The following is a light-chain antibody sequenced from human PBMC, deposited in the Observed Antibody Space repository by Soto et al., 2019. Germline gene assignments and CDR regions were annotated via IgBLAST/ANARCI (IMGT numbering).Light chain of an antibody. V-gene: IGLV3-1*01. CDR2: EDR. J-gene: IGLJ2*01. Sequence: SYELTQPPSVSVSPGQTASITCSGDKLGDKYACWYQQKAGQSPVLVIYEDRKRPSGIPERFSGSNSGNTATLTISGTQAMDEADYYCQAWDSNTVVFGGGTKVTVL. CDR3: QAWDSNTVV. CDR1: KLGDKY.